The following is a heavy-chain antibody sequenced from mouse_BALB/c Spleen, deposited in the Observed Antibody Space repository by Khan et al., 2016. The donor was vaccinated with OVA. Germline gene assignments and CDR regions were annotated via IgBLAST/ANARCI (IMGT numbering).Heavy chain of an antibody. CDR2: IGPGSRNA. Sequence: DLVKPGASVKLSCKASGYTFTSYWINWIKQRPGQGLEWIGRIGPGSRNAYSNDMLKGKATLTVDTSYNTVYNQLSSLSSEYSAVYFCARENYYGRSCYAVDYWGQGTSGTVSA. CDR1: GYTFTSYW. V-gene: IGHV1S41*01. D-gene: IGHD1-1*01. CDR3: ARENYYGRSCYAVDY. J-gene: IGHJ4*01.